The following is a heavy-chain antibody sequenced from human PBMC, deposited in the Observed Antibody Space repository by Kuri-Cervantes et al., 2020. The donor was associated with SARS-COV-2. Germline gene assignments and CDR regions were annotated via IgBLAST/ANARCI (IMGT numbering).Heavy chain of an antibody. Sequence: GESLKISCATSGFTFSSYAMSWVREAPGKGLEWVAAISSGSYITHYADSVKGRFTISRDDSKNTLYLQMNSLRAEDTAVYYCASGCSIDYWGQGTLVTVSS. D-gene: IGHD3-10*02. CDR2: ISSGSYIT. J-gene: IGHJ4*02. V-gene: IGHV3-23*01. CDR3: ASGCSIDY. CDR1: GFTFSSYA.